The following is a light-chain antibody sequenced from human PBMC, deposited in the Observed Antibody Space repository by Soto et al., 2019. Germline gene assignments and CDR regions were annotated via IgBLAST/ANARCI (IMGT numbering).Light chain of an antibody. CDR1: SSDFGTYNV. J-gene: IGLJ1*01. CDR2: EVS. Sequence: QSALTQPASVSGSPGQSITISCTGTSSDFGTYNVVSWYQQRPGEAPKLMIYEVSNRPSGVSNRFSGSKSGNTASLTISGLQAEDEADYYCSSYTSSSTLLYVFGTGTKVTVL. CDR3: SSYTSSSTLLYV. V-gene: IGLV2-14*02.